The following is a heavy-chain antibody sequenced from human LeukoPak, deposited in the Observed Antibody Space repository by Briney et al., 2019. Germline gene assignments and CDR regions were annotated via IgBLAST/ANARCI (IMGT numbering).Heavy chain of an antibody. CDR3: ARHYGGLDDY. CDR2: IIPIVGST. CDR1: GDTFSSYG. J-gene: IGHJ4*02. Sequence: GASVKVSCKTSGDTFSSYGISWVRQAPGQGLEWMGRIIPIVGSTNYAEKLQGRVTITADNSTSTVYMELSSLRSEDTAVYYCARHYGGLDDYWGQGTLIIVSS. V-gene: IGHV1-69*04. D-gene: IGHD4-23*01.